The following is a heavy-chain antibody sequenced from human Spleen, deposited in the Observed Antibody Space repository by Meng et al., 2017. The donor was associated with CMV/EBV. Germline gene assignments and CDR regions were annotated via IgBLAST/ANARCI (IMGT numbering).Heavy chain of an antibody. D-gene: IGHD2-15*01. CDR3: ARDRGSLFYWFDP. CDR1: GGSISSYY. J-gene: IGHJ5*02. V-gene: IGHV4-59*12. CDR2: MNSGGSA. Sequence: GSLRLSCNVSGGSISSYYWSWIRQPPGKGLEWIGFMNSGGSANYNPSLRSRVTISVDMSRNQFSLKLSSVTAADTAVYYCARDRGSLFYWFDPWGQGTLVTVSS.